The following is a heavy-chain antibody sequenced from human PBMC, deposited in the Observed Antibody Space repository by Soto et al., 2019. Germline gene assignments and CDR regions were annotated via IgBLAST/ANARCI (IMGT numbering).Heavy chain of an antibody. CDR1: GYTFTSYA. V-gene: IGHV1-3*01. CDR3: ARGDLVGGMWAFGYYYYGMDV. CDR2: INAGNGNT. Sequence: QVQLVQSGAEVKKPGASVKVSCKASGYTFTSYAMHWVRQAPGQRLEWMGWINAGNGNTKYSQKFQGRVTITRDTSWSTAYMELSSLRSEDTAVYYCARGDLVGGMWAFGYYYYGMDVWGQGTTVTVSS. D-gene: IGHD1-26*01. J-gene: IGHJ6*02.